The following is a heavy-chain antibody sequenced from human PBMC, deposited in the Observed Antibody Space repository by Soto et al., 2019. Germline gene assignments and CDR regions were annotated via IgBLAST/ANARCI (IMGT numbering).Heavy chain of an antibody. CDR3: ARYTGPVTRGIDV. V-gene: IGHV4-59*01. J-gene: IGHJ6*02. Sequence: PSETLSLTCTVSGGSISSYYWSWIRQPPGKGLEWIGYIYYSGSTNYNPSLKSRVTISVDTSKNQFSLKLSSVTAADTAVYYCARYTGPVTRGIDVWGQGTTVTVSS. D-gene: IGHD1-1*01. CDR2: IYYSGST. CDR1: GGSISSYY.